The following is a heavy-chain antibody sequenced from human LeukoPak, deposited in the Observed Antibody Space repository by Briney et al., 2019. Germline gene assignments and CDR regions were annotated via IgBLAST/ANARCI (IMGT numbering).Heavy chain of an antibody. J-gene: IGHJ4*02. CDR1: GFTFSSYW. V-gene: IGHV3-74*01. CDR3: ARARQYDFWSFDF. CDR2: INGDGRNI. D-gene: IGHD3-3*01. Sequence: GGSLRLSCVASGFTFSSYWMHWVRQDPRKGLVWVSRINGDGRNINYADSVRGRFTISRDNAKNSLYLQLNSLRAEDTAVYYCARARQYDFWSFDFWGQGILVTVSS.